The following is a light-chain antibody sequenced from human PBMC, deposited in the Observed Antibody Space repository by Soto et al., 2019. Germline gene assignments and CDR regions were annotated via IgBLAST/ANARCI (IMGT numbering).Light chain of an antibody. CDR3: QQYDNLPQLT. J-gene: IGKJ4*01. V-gene: IGKV1-33*01. CDR1: QDVGKH. CDR2: EAS. Sequence: DMQMTQSPSSLSASVGDRVTISCQASQDVGKHLNWYQQRPGKAPKILIYEASNLATGVPSRFSASGSGTHFTFPIRSLQPEDIGKYYCQQYDNLPQLTFGAGTKVEI.